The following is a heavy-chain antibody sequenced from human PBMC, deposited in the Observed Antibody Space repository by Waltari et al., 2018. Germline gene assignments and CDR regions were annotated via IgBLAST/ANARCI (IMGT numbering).Heavy chain of an antibody. CDR3: ARGTGDYGSGEGDY. J-gene: IGHJ4*02. D-gene: IGHD3-10*01. CDR2: IIPIFGTA. Sequence: QVQRVQSGAAGKKPGSSVKVSCKASGGTFSSYAISWVRQAPGQGLAWMGGIIPIFGTANYAQKFQGRVTITADQSTSTAYMELSSLRSEDTAVYYCARGTGDYGSGEGDYWGQGTLVTVSS. CDR1: GGTFSSYA. V-gene: IGHV1-69*12.